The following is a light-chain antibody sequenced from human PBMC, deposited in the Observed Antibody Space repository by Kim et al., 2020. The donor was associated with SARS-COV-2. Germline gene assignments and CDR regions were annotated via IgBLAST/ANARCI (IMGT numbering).Light chain of an antibody. CDR1: ITDIGGCNY. J-gene: IGLJ3*02. Sequence: QSVLTQPPSVSGAPGQTITISCTGAITDIGGCNYVPWYQQHPETAPKLMLYDVSQRPSGISDRFSGSKSGATASLTISGLQAEDEADYYCCSYTTSSTWVFGGGTQLTVL. CDR3: CSYTTSSTWV. CDR2: DVS. V-gene: IGLV2-14*03.